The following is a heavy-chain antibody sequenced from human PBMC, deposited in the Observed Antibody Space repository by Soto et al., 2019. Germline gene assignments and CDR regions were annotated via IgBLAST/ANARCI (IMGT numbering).Heavy chain of an antibody. CDR3: AKGFCSSTRCLTYSYMDV. V-gene: IGHV3-9*01. J-gene: IGHJ6*03. D-gene: IGHD2-2*01. CDR1: GFSFDEYA. Sequence: EVQLVESGGGLVQPGRSLRLSCAASGFSFDEYAMPWVRQAPGKGMEWVSGISWNSGTMGYGDSVKGRFTISRDNAKNSLYLQMNSLRAEDTALYYCAKGFCSSTRCLTYSYMDVWGKGTTVTVSS. CDR2: ISWNSGTM.